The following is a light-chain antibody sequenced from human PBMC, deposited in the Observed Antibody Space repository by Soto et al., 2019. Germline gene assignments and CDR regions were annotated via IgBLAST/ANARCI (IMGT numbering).Light chain of an antibody. CDR3: ASYTSSSSYV. V-gene: IGLV2-14*01. J-gene: IGLJ1*01. CDR1: SNDVGGYNY. CDR2: EAS. Sequence: QSALTQPASVSGSPGQSITISCTGTSNDVGGYNYASWYQHHPGKAPKLMIYEASNRPSGVSNRFSGSKSGNTASLTISGLQAGDEADYYCASYTSSSSYVFGTGTKVT.